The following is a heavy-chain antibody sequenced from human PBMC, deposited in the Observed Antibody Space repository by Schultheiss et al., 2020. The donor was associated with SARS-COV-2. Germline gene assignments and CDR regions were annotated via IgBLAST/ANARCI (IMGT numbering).Heavy chain of an antibody. J-gene: IGHJ6*02. Sequence: GGSLRLSCAASGFTVSSNYMSWVRQAPGKGLEWVSVIYSGGSTYYADSVKGRFTISRHNSKNTLYLQMNSLRAEDTAVYYCARADYDFWSGYLYYYYGMDVWGQGTTVTVSS. CDR1: GFTVSSNY. V-gene: IGHV3-53*01. D-gene: IGHD3-3*01. CDR3: ARADYDFWSGYLYYYYGMDV. CDR2: IYSGGST.